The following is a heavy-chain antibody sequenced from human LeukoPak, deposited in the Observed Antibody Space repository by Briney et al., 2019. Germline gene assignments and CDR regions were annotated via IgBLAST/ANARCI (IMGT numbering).Heavy chain of an antibody. CDR2: ISYDGSNK. CDR1: GFTFSNYD. D-gene: IGHD3-10*01. CDR3: AGMDYYGSGSYYNGGY. V-gene: IGHV3-30*19. J-gene: IGHJ4*02. Sequence: PGRSLRLSCAASGFTFSNYDMHWVRQAPGKGLEWVAVISYDGSNKYYADSVKGRFTISRDNSKNTLYLQMNSLRAEDTAVYYCAGMDYYGSGSYYNGGYWGQGTLVTVSS.